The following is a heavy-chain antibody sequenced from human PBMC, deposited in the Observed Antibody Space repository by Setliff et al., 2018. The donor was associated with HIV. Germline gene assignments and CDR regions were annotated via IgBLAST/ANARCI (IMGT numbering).Heavy chain of an antibody. J-gene: IGHJ6*02. D-gene: IGHD1-26*01. CDR3: ARGYSGYVGFTSMDV. V-gene: IGHV4-30-4*08. Sequence: SETLSLTCTVSGGSISSGDYFLSWIRQAPGKGLEWIGCIYYSGSAYYNPSLQRRVTISVDTSKNQFSLRLSSVTAADTAVYYCARGYSGYVGFTSMDVWGQGTTVTVSS. CDR2: IYYSGSA. CDR1: GGSISSGDYF.